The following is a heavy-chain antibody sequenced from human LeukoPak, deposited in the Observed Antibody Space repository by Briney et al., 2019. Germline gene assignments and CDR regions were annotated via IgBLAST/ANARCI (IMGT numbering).Heavy chain of an antibody. CDR3: ARDPPDSGWAFWS. V-gene: IGHV3-20*04. J-gene: IGHJ5*02. CDR2: INWNGGST. CDR1: GFTFDDHG. Sequence: SGGSLRLSCAASGFTFDDHGMSWVRQAPGKGLEWVSGINWNGGSTGYADSVKGRFTISRDNAKNSLYLQMNSLRVEDTSVYFCARDPPDSGWAFWSWGQGTLVTVSS. D-gene: IGHD6-19*01.